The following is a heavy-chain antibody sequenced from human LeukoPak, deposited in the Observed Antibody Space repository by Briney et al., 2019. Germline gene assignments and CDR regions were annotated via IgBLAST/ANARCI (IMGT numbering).Heavy chain of an antibody. D-gene: IGHD5-18*01. J-gene: IGHJ5*02. CDR2: INHSGST. V-gene: IGHV4-34*01. Sequence: PSETLSLTCAVYGGSFSGYYWSWIRQPPGKGLEWIGEINHSGSTNYNPSLKSRVTMSVDTSKNQFSLKLSSVTAADTAVYYCARGTRATANLWFDPWGQGTLVTVSS. CDR1: GGSFSGYY. CDR3: ARGTRATANLWFDP.